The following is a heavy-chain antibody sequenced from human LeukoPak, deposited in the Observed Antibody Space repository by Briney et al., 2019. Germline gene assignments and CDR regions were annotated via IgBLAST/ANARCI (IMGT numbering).Heavy chain of an antibody. V-gene: IGHV4-59*01. CDR2: IYYSGST. D-gene: IGHD3-10*01. J-gene: IGHJ4*02. Sequence: PSETLSLTCTVSGGSISSYYWNWIRQPPGKGLEWIGYIYYSGSTNYNPSLKSRVTISVDMSKNQFSLKLSSVTAADTAVYYCARGGFGISFDYWGQGILVTVSS. CDR1: GGSISSYY. CDR3: ARGGFGISFDY.